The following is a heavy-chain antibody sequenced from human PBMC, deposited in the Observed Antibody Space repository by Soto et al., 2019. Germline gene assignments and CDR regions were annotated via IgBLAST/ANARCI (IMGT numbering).Heavy chain of an antibody. CDR2: IDYRGST. Sequence: SETLSLTCSVSGDSISKSCHYWGWIRQPPGKALEWIGGIDYRGSTLYNPSLKSRVTISVDTSKNQFSLKLSSVTAADTAVYYCARGRAAYYFDYWGQGTLVTVSS. V-gene: IGHV4-39*07. J-gene: IGHJ4*02. CDR1: GDSISKSCHY. CDR3: ARGRAAYYFDY. D-gene: IGHD6-25*01.